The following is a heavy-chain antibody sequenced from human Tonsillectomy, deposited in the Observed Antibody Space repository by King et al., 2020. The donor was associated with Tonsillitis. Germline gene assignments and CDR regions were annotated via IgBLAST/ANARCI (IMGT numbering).Heavy chain of an antibody. CDR2: IYSGGNT. J-gene: IGHJ6*03. Sequence: DVQLVESGGGFIQPGGSLRLSCAASGFTVSSNYMGWVRQAPGKGLEWVSLIYSGGNTYYADSVTGRFTISRDTSKNTLYLQMNSLRAEDTAVYYCWRVAATYSSSSIVYYYNYMDVWGKGTTVTVSS. CDR3: WRVAATYSSSSIVYYYNYMDV. V-gene: IGHV3-53*01. D-gene: IGHD6-6*01. CDR1: GFTVSSNY.